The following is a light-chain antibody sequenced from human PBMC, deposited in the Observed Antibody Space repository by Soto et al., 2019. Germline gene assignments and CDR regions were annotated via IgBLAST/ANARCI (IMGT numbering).Light chain of an antibody. CDR1: SSDVGAYIF. CDR3: VSFAGGTYV. CDR2: DVD. J-gene: IGLJ1*01. Sequence: QSVLTQPPSASGSPGQSVTISYTGTSSDVGAYIFVSWYQQHPGKAPKLMIYDVDRRPPGVPDRFFGSKSGNTASLTVSGLQAEDEADYYCVSFAGGTYVFGTGTKVTVL. V-gene: IGLV2-8*01.